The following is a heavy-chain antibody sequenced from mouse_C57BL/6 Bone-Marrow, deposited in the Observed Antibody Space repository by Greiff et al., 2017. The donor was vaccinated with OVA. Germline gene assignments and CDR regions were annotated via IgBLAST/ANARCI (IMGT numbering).Heavy chain of an antibody. CDR2: IYPRSGNT. D-gene: IGHD2-5*01. CDR1: GYTFTSYG. J-gene: IGHJ1*03. Sequence: QVQLKESGAELARPGASVKLSCKASGYTFTSYGISWVKQRTGQGLEWIGEIYPRSGNTYYNEKFKGKATLTADKSSSTAYMELRSLTSEDSAVYFCEAHSNYWYFDVWGTGTTVTVSS. CDR3: EAHSNYWYFDV. V-gene: IGHV1-81*01.